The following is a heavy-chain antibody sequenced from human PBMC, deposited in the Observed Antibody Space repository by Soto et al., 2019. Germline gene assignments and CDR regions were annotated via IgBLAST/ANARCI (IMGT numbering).Heavy chain of an antibody. D-gene: IGHD6-19*01. J-gene: IGHJ3*01. CDR3: ARDGGIGGWIGP. CDR1: GGSISSGGYP. Sequence: QLQLQESGSGLVKPSETLSLTCDVSGGSISSGGYPWTWIRQPPGKALEWIGYIFDAGNTCYNPSLRSRVXXXVXXSRNQFSLELSSVTAADTAVYFCARDGGIGGWIGPWGQGKMVIVSS. V-gene: IGHV4-30-2*01. CDR2: IFDAGNT.